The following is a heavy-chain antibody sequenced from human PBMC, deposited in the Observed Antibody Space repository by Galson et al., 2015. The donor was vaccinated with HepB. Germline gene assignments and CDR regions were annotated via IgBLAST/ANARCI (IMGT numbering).Heavy chain of an antibody. Sequence: SVKVSCKASGYTFTSYFVHWVRQAPGQGLEWMGIINPRGGSARYAQKFKGRVTMTRDTSTKTVYMELSRLKSEDTAVYYCARDGEYSGFSADFWGQGTLVTVSS. CDR3: ARDGEYSGFSADF. CDR1: GYTFTSYF. V-gene: IGHV1-46*01. D-gene: IGHD5-18*01. CDR2: INPRGGSA. J-gene: IGHJ4*02.